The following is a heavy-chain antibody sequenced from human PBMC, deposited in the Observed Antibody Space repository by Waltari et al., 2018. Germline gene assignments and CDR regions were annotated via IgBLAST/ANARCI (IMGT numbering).Heavy chain of an antibody. Sequence: QVQLVQSGAEVKKPGASVKVSCKASGYTFTSYYMHWVRQAPVQGLEWMGIINPSGGSTSYAQKFQGRVTMTEDTSTDTAYMELSSLRSEDTAVYYCATAGYGDRDYWGQGTLVTVSS. V-gene: IGHV1-46*01. CDR1: GYTFTSYY. J-gene: IGHJ4*02. D-gene: IGHD4-17*01. CDR3: ATAGYGDRDY. CDR2: INPSGGST.